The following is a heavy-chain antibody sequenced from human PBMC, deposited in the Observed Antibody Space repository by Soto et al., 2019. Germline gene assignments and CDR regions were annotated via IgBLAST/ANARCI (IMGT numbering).Heavy chain of an antibody. CDR1: GASISGFY. CDR3: VRDGTKTLRDWFDT. J-gene: IGHJ5*02. D-gene: IGHD1-1*01. V-gene: IGHV4-4*07. Sequence: LSLTCTVSGASISGFYRSWIRKSAGKGLEWIGRIYATGTTDYNPSLKSRVMMSVDTSKKQFSLKLRSVTAADTAVYYCVRDGTKTLRDWFDTWGQGISVTVSA. CDR2: IYATGTT.